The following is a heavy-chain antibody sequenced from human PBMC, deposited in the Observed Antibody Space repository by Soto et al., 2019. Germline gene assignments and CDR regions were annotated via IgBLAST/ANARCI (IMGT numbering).Heavy chain of an antibody. D-gene: IGHD2-15*01. CDR3: ARVPGCGSCYSVDY. Sequence: GGSLRLSCAASGFTFSSYSMNWVRQAPGKGLEWVSSISSSSSYIYYADSVKGGLTISRDNAKNSLYLQMNSLRAEDTAVYYCARVPGCGSCYSVDYWGQGTLVTVSS. J-gene: IGHJ4*02. CDR1: GFTFSSYS. CDR2: ISSSSSYI. V-gene: IGHV3-21*01.